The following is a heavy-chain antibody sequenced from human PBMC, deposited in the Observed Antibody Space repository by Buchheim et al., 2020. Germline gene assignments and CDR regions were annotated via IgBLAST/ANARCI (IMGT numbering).Heavy chain of an antibody. CDR3: ARSGNGWYHIEY. D-gene: IGHD6-19*01. V-gene: IGHV3-7*01. CDR2: IKEDGSEK. J-gene: IGHJ4*02. CDR1: GFSFSGYW. Sequence: EVQLVESGGGLVQPGGSLRLSCAASGFSFSGYWMSWVRQAPGKGLEWVGNIKEDGSEKYYVDSVKGRFTISRDNAKNSVFLQMNSLRAEDTAVYYCARSGNGWYHIEYWGQGTL.